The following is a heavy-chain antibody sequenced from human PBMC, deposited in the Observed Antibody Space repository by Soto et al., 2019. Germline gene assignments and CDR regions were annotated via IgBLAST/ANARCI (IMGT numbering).Heavy chain of an antibody. V-gene: IGHV4-61*08. CDR3: ARDIRGFSRAFDY. J-gene: IGHJ4*02. CDR1: GDSVSSDAYY. CDR2: IYSSGTT. Sequence: QVQLQESGPGLVKPSETLSLTCSVSGDSVSSDAYYWTWIRQPPGKGLEWIGYIYSSGTTNYNPSLKSRVTITLDTSSNQFSLKLTFVTVADTAVYYCARDIRGFSRAFDYWGQGTLVTVSS. D-gene: IGHD5-18*01.